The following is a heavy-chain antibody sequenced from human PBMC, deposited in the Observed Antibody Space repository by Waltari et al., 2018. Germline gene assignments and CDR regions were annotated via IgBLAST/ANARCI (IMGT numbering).Heavy chain of an antibody. CDR3: ARAYSGYDWYYFDY. J-gene: IGHJ4*02. V-gene: IGHV1-69*13. CDR2: IIPNFGTA. Sequence: QAQLVQAGAEDKKPGASVTVSCKDTGGTFSSDAISGVRQAPGHGLEWMGGIIPNFGTANYAQKFQSRVTITADESTSTAYMELSSLRSEDTAVYYCARAYSGYDWYYFDYWGQGTLVTVSS. CDR1: GGTFSSDA. D-gene: IGHD5-12*01.